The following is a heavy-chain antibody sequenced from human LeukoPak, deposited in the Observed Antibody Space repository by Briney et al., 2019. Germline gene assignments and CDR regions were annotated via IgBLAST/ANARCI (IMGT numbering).Heavy chain of an antibody. CDR2: INPNSGGT. CDR3: VALRYFDWLFDY. CDR1: GYTFTGYY. D-gene: IGHD3-9*01. J-gene: IGHJ4*02. Sequence: ASVKVSRMASGYTFTGYYMHWVRQAPGQGLEWMGWINPNSGGTNYAQKFQGRVTMTRDTSISTAYMELSRLRSDDTAVYYCVALRYFDWLFDYWGQGTLVTVSS. V-gene: IGHV1-2*02.